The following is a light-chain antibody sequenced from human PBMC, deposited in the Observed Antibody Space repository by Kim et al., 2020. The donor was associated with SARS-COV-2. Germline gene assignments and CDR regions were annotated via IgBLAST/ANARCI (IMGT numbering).Light chain of an antibody. CDR2: GAS. CDR3: QQYDDWPPWT. V-gene: IGKV3-15*01. Sequence: EIVMTQSPATLSVSPGERATLSCRASQSVSNNVAWYQQKPGQAPRLLIYGASTRATGIPARFSGSGSGTEFTLTISSLQSEDLAVYHCQQYDDWPPWTFGQGTKVDIK. CDR1: QSVSNN. J-gene: IGKJ1*01.